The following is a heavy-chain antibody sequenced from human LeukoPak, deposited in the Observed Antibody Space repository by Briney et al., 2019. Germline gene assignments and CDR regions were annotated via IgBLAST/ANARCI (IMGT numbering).Heavy chain of an antibody. CDR3: ASRDSSDYPFFDY. CDR1: GFTVSRKY. CDR2: IYSGGTA. D-gene: IGHD4-11*01. V-gene: IGHV3-53*01. Sequence: GGSLRLSCAASGFTVSRKYMTWVRQAPGKGLEWVSVIYSGGTASYADSVKGRFTISRDNSKNILYLQMNSLRAEDTAVYYCASRDSSDYPFFDYWGQGTLVTVSS. J-gene: IGHJ4*01.